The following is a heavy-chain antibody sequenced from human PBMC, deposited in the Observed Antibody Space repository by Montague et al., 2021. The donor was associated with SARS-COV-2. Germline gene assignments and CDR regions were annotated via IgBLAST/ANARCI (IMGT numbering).Heavy chain of an antibody. CDR2: IYDSGST. J-gene: IGHJ6*02. D-gene: IGHD3-10*02. Sequence: SETLSLTCSVAGSSISSYYWNWIRQPPGKGLEWIGYIYDSGSTNYNPSLKSRVTMSVDTSKNQMSLKLTSVTAADTAVYYCARDCLSCFCAGIHCYGMDVWGQGTTVTVSS. CDR1: GSSISSYY. CDR3: ARDCLSCFCAGIHCYGMDV. V-gene: IGHV4-59*01.